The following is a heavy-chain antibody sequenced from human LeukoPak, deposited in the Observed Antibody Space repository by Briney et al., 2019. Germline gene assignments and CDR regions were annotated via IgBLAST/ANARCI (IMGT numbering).Heavy chain of an antibody. CDR3: AKDALRAVPYYFDY. J-gene: IGHJ4*02. CDR1: GFTFSSYE. V-gene: IGHV3-23*01. Sequence: GGSLRLSCAASGFTFSSYEMNWVRQAPGKAVEWVAAISGSGYSAYYADSVKGRFTISRDNSKNTLFLEMNSLRPEDTAVYYCAKDALRAVPYYFDYWGQGTLVTVSS. CDR2: ISGSGYSA. D-gene: IGHD3-10*01.